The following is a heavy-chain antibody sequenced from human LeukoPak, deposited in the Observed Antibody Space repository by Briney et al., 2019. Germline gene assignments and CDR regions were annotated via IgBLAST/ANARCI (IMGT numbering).Heavy chain of an antibody. CDR3: AGDRFGYGGNSGL. V-gene: IGHV3-66*01. D-gene: IGHD4-23*01. Sequence: GGSLRLSCAASGFTVSSNYMSWVRQAPGKGLEWVSVIYSGGSTYYADSVKGRFTISRDNSKNTLYLQMNSLRAEDTAMYYCAGDRFGYGGNSGLWGQGTLVTVSS. CDR2: IYSGGST. J-gene: IGHJ4*02. CDR1: GFTVSSNY.